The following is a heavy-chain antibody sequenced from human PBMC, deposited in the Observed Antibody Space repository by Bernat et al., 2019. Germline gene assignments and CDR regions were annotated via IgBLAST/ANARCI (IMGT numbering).Heavy chain of an antibody. D-gene: IGHD3-3*01. V-gene: IGHV3-30-3*01. Sequence: QVQLVESGGGVVQPGRSLRLSCAASGFTFSSYAMHWVRQAPGKGLEWVAVISYDGSNKYYADSVKGRFTISRDNSKNTLYLQMNSLRAEDTAVYYCARPLRYYDFWSGQSDWGQGTRVTVSS. J-gene: IGHJ4*02. CDR1: GFTFSSYA. CDR2: ISYDGSNK. CDR3: ARPLRYYDFWSGQSD.